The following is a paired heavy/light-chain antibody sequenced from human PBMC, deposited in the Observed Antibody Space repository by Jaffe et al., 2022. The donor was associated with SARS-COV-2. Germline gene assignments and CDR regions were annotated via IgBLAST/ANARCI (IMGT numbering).Heavy chain of an antibody. Sequence: EVHLVESGGGLVRPGGSLKLSCAASGFSFSTYWMTWIRQAPGKGLEWVANINPDETKKDYVDSVKGRFTISRDNAKDSLYLQMNSLRAEDTAVYYCARAGHYNFDSWGQGTLVTVSS. D-gene: IGHD3-10*01. V-gene: IGHV3-7*01. CDR1: GFSFSTYW. CDR3: ARAGHYNFDS. J-gene: IGHJ4*02. CDR2: INPDETKK.
Light chain of an antibody. CDR1: SSNIRSLYD. Sequence: QSVLTQPPSVSGAPGQRVTISCTGTSSNIRSLYDVHWYQQLPGTAPKLLIFGNTNRPSGVPDRFSGSKSGASASLAISGLQAGDEADYYCQSYDSSFSAVFGTGTRVTVL. CDR2: GNT. J-gene: IGLJ1*01. V-gene: IGLV1-40*01. CDR3: QSYDSSFSAV.